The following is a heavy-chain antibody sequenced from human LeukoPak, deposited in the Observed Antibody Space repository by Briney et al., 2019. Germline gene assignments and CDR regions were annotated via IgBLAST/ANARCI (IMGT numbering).Heavy chain of an antibody. CDR1: GGSFSGYY. Sequence: KPSETLSLTCAVYGGSFSGYYWSWIRQPPGKGLEWIGEINHSGSTNYNPSLKSRVTISVDTSKNQFSLKLSSVTAADTAVYYCARGVGYFDWLHNYYYYGMDVWGQGTTVTVSS. CDR3: ARGVGYFDWLHNYYYYGMDV. J-gene: IGHJ6*02. CDR2: INHSGST. D-gene: IGHD3-9*01. V-gene: IGHV4-34*01.